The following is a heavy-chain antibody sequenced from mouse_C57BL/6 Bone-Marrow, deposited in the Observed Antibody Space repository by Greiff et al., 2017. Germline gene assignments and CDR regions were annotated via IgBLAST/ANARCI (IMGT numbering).Heavy chain of an antibody. CDR2: IDPFVGYT. D-gene: IGHD1-1*01. CDR3: ARLRAFDYCGSSFDY. J-gene: IGHJ2*01. V-gene: IGHV1-59*01. CDR1: GYTFTSYW. Sequence: VQLQQPGAELVRPGPSVKLSCKASGYTFTSYWMPWVKQRPGQGLEWMGRIDPFVGYTNYNKKFKGKATLTVDTSSSTAYMQLSSLTSEDPAVYYCARLRAFDYCGSSFDYWGQGTTLTVSS.